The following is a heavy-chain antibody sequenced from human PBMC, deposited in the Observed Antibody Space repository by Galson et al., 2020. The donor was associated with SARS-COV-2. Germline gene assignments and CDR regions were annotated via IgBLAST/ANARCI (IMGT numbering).Heavy chain of an antibody. CDR3: ATHRRDMFRGQYGMDV. D-gene: IGHD3-10*01. CDR1: GVSINSPTYY. J-gene: IGHJ6*02. CDR2: IYYSGNT. Sequence: ASETLSLTCTVSGVSINSPTYYWGWIRQPPGKGLDWIGTIYYSGNTYYNVSLKSRVTISIDTSKNQFALRLTSVTAADTALYYCATHRRDMFRGQYGMDVWGQGTTVTVSS. V-gene: IGHV4-39*01.